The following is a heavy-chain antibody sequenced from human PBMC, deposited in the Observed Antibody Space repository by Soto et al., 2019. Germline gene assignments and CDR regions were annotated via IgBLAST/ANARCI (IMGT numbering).Heavy chain of an antibody. CDR1: GGSSSSYY. CDR2: IYYSGST. Sequence: PXETLSLTCTVSGGSSSSYYWSWIRQPPGKGLEWIGYIYYSGSTNYNPSLKSRVTISVDTSKNQFSLKLSSVTAADTAVYYCASGSFYDYIWAFDYWGQGTLVTVSS. V-gene: IGHV4-59*01. CDR3: ASGSFYDYIWAFDY. D-gene: IGHD3-16*01. J-gene: IGHJ4*02.